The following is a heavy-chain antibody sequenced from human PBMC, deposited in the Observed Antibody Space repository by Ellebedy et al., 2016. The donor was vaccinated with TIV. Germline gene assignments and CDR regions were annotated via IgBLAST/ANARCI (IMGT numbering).Heavy chain of an antibody. CDR3: ARGCSSISCSGDYYYSMVF. CDR2: INPNTGDT. V-gene: IGHV1-2*02. Sequence: AASVKVSCQASVYTFTGYYMHWVRQAPGQGLEWMGWINPNTGDTEYAQKVQGRVTMTRDPSISTAYLELTWLRSEDTAVYYCARGCSSISCSGDYYYSMVFWGQGTTVTVSS. D-gene: IGHD2-2*01. J-gene: IGHJ6*02. CDR1: VYTFTGYY.